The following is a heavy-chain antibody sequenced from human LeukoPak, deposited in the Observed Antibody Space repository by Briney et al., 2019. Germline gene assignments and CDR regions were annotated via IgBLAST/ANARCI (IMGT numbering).Heavy chain of an antibody. Sequence: SGGSLRLSCAASGFTFSSYEMNWVRQAPGKGLEWVSYISSSGSTIYYADSVKGRFTISRDNAKNSLYLQMNSLRAEDTAVYYCARENPYGDYVAYWGQGTLVTVSS. J-gene: IGHJ4*02. CDR3: ARENPYGDYVAY. V-gene: IGHV3-48*03. D-gene: IGHD4-17*01. CDR1: GFTFSSYE. CDR2: ISSSGSTI.